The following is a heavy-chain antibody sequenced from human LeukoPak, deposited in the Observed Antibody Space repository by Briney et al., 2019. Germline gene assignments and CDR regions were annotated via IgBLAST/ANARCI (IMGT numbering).Heavy chain of an antibody. CDR2: INSDGDST. CDR3: VKTPYSSTWYVGDS. J-gene: IGHJ4*02. Sequence: GGSLRLSCSASGFTFSSYAMHWVRQAAGEGLEYVSAINSDGDSTYYADSVKGRFTISRDNSKYTLYLQMSSLRPEDSAVYDCVKTPYSSTWYVGDSWGQGTLVTVSS. V-gene: IGHV3-64D*06. CDR1: GFTFSSYA. D-gene: IGHD2/OR15-2a*01.